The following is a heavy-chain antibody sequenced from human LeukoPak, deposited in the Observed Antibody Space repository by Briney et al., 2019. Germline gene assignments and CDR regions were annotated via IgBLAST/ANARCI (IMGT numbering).Heavy chain of an antibody. J-gene: IGHJ3*02. CDR3: VRWYDAFDI. CDR1: GFTFSSYE. D-gene: IGHD2-15*01. Sequence: HPGGSLRLSCAASGFTFSSYEMNWVRQAPGKGLEWVSYISSSGSTIYYADSVKGRFTISRDNAKNSLYLQMHSLRAEDTAVYYCVRWYDAFDIWGQGTMVTVSS. V-gene: IGHV3-48*03. CDR2: ISSSGSTI.